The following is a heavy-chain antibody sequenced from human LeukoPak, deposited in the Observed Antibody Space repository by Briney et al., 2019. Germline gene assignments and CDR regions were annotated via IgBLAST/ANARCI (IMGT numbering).Heavy chain of an antibody. CDR1: GFTFSNYA. CDR2: ISGSGGST. Sequence: GGSLRLSCAASGFTFSNYALSWVRQAPGKGLEWVSDISGSGGSTYYADSVKGRFTISRDNSKNTMYLQMNSLRAEDTAVYYCAKRIQSAMARGYWGQGTLVTVSS. CDR3: AKRIQSAMARGY. V-gene: IGHV3-23*01. J-gene: IGHJ4*02. D-gene: IGHD5-18*01.